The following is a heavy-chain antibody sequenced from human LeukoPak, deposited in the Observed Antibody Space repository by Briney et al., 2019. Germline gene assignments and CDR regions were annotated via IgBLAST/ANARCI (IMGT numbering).Heavy chain of an antibody. CDR3: AKDLTYYYGLGSSTNAFDI. CDR2: ISGSGGST. D-gene: IGHD3-10*01. Sequence: GGSLRLSCAASGFTFSSYAMSWVRQAPGKGLEWVSAISGSGGSTYYADSVKGRFTISRDNSKNTLYLQMNSLRAEDTAVYYCAKDLTYYYGLGSSTNAFDIWGRGTMVTVSS. V-gene: IGHV3-23*01. J-gene: IGHJ3*02. CDR1: GFTFSSYA.